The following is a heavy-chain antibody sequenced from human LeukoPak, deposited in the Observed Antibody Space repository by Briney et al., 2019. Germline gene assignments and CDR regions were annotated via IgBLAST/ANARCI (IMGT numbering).Heavy chain of an antibody. CDR3: ARGYYDFRSGYYFPYYCYYMDV. CDR2: IYYSGST. D-gene: IGHD3-3*01. Sequence: SETLSLTCTVSGGSISSYYWSWIRQPPGKGLEWIGYIYYSGSTNYNPSRKSRVTISVDTSKNQFSLKLSSVTAADTAVYYCARGYYDFRSGYYFPYYCYYMDVWGKGTTVTVSS. J-gene: IGHJ6*03. CDR1: GGSISSYY. V-gene: IGHV4-59*01.